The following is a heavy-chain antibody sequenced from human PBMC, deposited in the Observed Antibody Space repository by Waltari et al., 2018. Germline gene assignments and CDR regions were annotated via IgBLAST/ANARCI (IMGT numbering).Heavy chain of an antibody. CDR3: AKAGGIAAAEFQFDF. Sequence: EVQLLESGGGLVQPGGSLRLSWAAAGFPFSSYAMTWVRQAPGKGLEWVSSISGPALTTFYADSVKGRFSVSRDNSKNTLYLQINGLRADDTAVYYCAKAGGIAAAEFQFDFWGRGTLVTVSS. V-gene: IGHV3-23*01. CDR2: ISGPALTT. D-gene: IGHD6-13*01. J-gene: IGHJ4*02. CDR1: GFPFSSYA.